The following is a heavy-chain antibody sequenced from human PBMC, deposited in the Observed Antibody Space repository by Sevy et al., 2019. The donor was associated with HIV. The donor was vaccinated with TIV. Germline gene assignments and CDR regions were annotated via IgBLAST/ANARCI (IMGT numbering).Heavy chain of an antibody. D-gene: IGHD2-21*02. CDR1: GFTFNFHG. CDR2: IWYDGTIK. CDR3: ARGGGYCGGDCYSIDY. Sequence: GGSLRLSCAASGFTFNFHGMHWVRQAPGKGLEWVAFIWYDGTIKYYADSVKGRFTISRDNSKDTLFLQMNSLTPEDTAVYYCARGGGYCGGDCYSIDYWGQGALVTVSS. V-gene: IGHV3-30*02. J-gene: IGHJ4*02.